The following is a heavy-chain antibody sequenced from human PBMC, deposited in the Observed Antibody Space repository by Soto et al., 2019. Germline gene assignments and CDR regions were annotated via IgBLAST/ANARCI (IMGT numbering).Heavy chain of an antibody. V-gene: IGHV1-69*04. CDR2: ISPNHGIA. CDR1: GYSFSSFG. Sequence: SVKVSCKASGYSFSSFGFSWVRQAPGQGLEWMGRISPNHGIANYAQKFQGRVTITADKSTSTAYMELSSLRSEDTAVYYCARELWRPYYMDVWGKGTTVTVSS. D-gene: IGHD3-3*01. CDR3: ARELWRPYYMDV. J-gene: IGHJ6*03.